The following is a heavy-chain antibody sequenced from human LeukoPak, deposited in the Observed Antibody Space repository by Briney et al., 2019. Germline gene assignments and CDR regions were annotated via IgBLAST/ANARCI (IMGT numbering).Heavy chain of an antibody. J-gene: IGHJ3*02. V-gene: IGHV3-11*04. CDR2: ISSSGSTI. Sequence: PGGSLRLSCAASGFTFSDYYMSWIRQAPGKGLEWVSYISSSGSTIYYADSVKGRFTISRDNAKNSLYMQMNSLRAEDTAVYYCARGVSQLLLHSSSWHAFDIWGQGTMVTVSS. CDR1: GFTFSDYY. D-gene: IGHD6-13*01. CDR3: ARGVSQLLLHSSSWHAFDI.